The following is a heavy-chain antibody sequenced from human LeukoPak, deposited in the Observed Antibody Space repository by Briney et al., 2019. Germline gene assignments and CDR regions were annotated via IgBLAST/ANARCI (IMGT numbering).Heavy chain of an antibody. CDR1: GGSISSGGYY. Sequence: PSQTLSLTCTVSGGSISSGGYYWSWIRQHPGKGLEWIGYIYYSGSTYYNPSLKSRVTTSVDTSKNQFSLKLSSVTAADTAVYYCARAAGRLTTVNYGSDYWGQGTLVTVSS. CDR2: IYYSGST. CDR3: ARAAGRLTTVNYGSDY. D-gene: IGHD4-17*01. V-gene: IGHV4-31*03. J-gene: IGHJ4*02.